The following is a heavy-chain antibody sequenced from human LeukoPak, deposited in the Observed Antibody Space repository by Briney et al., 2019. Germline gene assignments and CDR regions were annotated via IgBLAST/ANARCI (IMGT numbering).Heavy chain of an antibody. CDR2: INHSGST. CDR1: SGSFSGYY. CDR3: ARGIVVVPAAQSPSFDP. V-gene: IGHV4-34*01. Sequence: PSETLSLTCAVYSGSFSGYYWSWIRQPPGKGPEWIGEINHSGSTNYNPSLKSRVTISVDTSKNQFSLKLSSVTAADTAVYYCARGIVVVPAAQSPSFDPRGQGTLVTVSS. D-gene: IGHD2-2*01. J-gene: IGHJ5*02.